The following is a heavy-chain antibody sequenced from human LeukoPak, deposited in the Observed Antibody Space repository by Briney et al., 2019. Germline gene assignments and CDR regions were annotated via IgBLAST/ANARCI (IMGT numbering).Heavy chain of an antibody. J-gene: IGHJ4*02. CDR2: IIPIFGTA. V-gene: IGHV1-69*13. CDR1: GDTFSSYA. CDR3: ARDLGQAGGTRRFFFYY. D-gene: IGHD6-13*01. Sequence: ASVKVSCKASGDTFSSYAISWVRQAPGQGLEWMGGIIPIFGTANYAQKFQGRVTITADESTSTAYMKLSSLRSEDTAVYYCARDLGQAGGTRRFFFYYWGQGTLVTVSS.